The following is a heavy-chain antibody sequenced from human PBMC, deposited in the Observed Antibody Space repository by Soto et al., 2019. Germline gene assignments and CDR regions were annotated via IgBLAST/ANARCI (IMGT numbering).Heavy chain of an antibody. CDR2: IWYDGSNK. J-gene: IGHJ4*02. D-gene: IGHD2-15*01. Sequence: QVQLVESGGGVVQPGRSLRLSCAASGFTFSSYGMHWVRQAPGKGLEWVAVIWYDGSNKYYADSVKGRFTISRDNSKNTLFMQMISLRAEDTAVYYCAGGISFEYWGQGTVVTFSS. CDR3: AGGISFEY. CDR1: GFTFSSYG. V-gene: IGHV3-33*01.